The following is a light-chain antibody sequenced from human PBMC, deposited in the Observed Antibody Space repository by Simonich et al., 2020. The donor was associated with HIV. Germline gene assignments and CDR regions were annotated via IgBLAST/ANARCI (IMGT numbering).Light chain of an antibody. CDR1: QSISIY. CDR3: QQNDNTPWT. J-gene: IGKJ1*01. CDR2: TAS. V-gene: IGKV1-39*01. Sequence: DIQMTQSPSSLSASVGNRVTVPCRASQSISIYLNWYQQKPGKAPKLLIYTASSLQSGVPSRFTGSGSGTDFTLTISSLQPEDFATYYCQQNDNTPWTFGQGTKVEIK.